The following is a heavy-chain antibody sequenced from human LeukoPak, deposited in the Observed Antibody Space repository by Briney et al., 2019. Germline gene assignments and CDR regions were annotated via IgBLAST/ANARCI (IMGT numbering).Heavy chain of an antibody. CDR2: IYYSGST. D-gene: IGHD1-26*01. Sequence: SETLSLTCTVSGGSISSYYWSWIRRPPGKGLEWIGYIYYSGSTKYNPSLKSRVTISVDMFKNQFSLKLSSVTAADTAVYYCARGGPVGSWFDPWGQGTLVSVSS. CDR3: ARGGPVGSWFDP. CDR1: GGSISSYY. V-gene: IGHV4-59*01. J-gene: IGHJ5*02.